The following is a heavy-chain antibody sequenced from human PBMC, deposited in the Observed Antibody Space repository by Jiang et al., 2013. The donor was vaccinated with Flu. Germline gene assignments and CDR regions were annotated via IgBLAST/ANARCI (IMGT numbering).Heavy chain of an antibody. D-gene: IGHD5-12*01. CDR2: ISETGRTI. CDR3: ARDPSRRAYRGYDPGLDY. Sequence: QLLESGGGLIQPGGSLILSCEVSGFTFSNYEMNWVRQAPGKGLEWVSYISETGRTISYADSVKGRFTISRDNANNLLYLQMNSLRADDTALYYCARDPSRRAYRGYDPGLDYWGQGTLVTVSS. V-gene: IGHV3-48*03. CDR1: GFTFSNYE. J-gene: IGHJ4*02.